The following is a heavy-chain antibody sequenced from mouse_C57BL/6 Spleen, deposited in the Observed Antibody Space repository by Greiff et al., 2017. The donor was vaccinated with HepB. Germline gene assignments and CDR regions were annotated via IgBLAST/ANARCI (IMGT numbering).Heavy chain of an antibody. J-gene: IGHJ1*03. Sequence: VQLQQSGAELARPGASVKMSCKASGYTFTSYTMHWVKQRPGQGLEWIGYINPSSGYTKYNQKFKDKATLTADKSSSTAYMQLRSLTSEDSAVYYCARKRYSNPYFDVWGTGTTVTVSS. D-gene: IGHD2-5*01. CDR3: ARKRYSNPYFDV. V-gene: IGHV1-4*01. CDR1: GYTFTSYT. CDR2: INPSSGYT.